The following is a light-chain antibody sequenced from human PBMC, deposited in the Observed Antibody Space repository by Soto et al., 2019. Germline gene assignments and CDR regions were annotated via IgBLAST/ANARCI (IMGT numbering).Light chain of an antibody. V-gene: IGKV3-20*01. CDR2: GAS. CDR1: QSVRSSY. J-gene: IGKJ1*01. Sequence: EIVLTQSPGTLSLSPGERATLSCRASQSVRSSYLAWYHQKPGQAPRLLIYGASSRATGIPDRFSGSGSGTAFTLTISRLEPEDFAVYYCQQYGSSPQTFGQGTKVEIK. CDR3: QQYGSSPQT.